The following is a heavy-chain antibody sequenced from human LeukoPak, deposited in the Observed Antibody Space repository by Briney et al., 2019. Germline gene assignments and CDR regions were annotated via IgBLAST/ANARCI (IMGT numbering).Heavy chain of an antibody. D-gene: IGHD3-22*01. CDR1: GFTFSDDW. CDR3: ARRDSSGYFFFDY. Sequence: GGSLRLSCAASGFTFSDDWMSWVRQVPGKGLEWVANIKTDGSDKFYVDSVKGRFTISRDNAKNSLYLRMNSLRAEDTAVYYCARRDSSGYFFFDYWGQGTLVTVSS. V-gene: IGHV3-7*01. CDR2: IKTDGSDK. J-gene: IGHJ4*02.